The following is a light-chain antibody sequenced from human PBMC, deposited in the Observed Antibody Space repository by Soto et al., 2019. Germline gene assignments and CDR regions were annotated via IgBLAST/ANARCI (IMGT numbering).Light chain of an antibody. CDR2: GAS. CDR1: QSVSSSY. CDR3: QQYGSSPRYT. V-gene: IGKV3-20*01. Sequence: EIVLTQSPGTPSLSPGERATLSCRASQSVSSSYLAWYQQKPGQAPRLLIYGASSRATGIPDRFSGSGSGTDFTLTISRLQPEDVAVYYCQQYGSSPRYTFGQGTKLEIK. J-gene: IGKJ2*01.